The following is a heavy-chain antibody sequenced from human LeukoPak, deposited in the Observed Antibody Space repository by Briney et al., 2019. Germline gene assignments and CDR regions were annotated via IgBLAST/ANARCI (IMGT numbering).Heavy chain of an antibody. Sequence: GGSLRLSCAASGFTFSSYAMHWVRQAPGKGLEYVSAISSNGGSTYYAYSVKGRFTISRDNSKNTLYLQMGSLRAEDMAVYYCARWGSSEGVDYWGQGTLVTVSS. CDR2: ISSNGGST. CDR3: ARWGSSEGVDY. J-gene: IGHJ4*02. D-gene: IGHD2-2*01. V-gene: IGHV3-64*01. CDR1: GFTFSSYA.